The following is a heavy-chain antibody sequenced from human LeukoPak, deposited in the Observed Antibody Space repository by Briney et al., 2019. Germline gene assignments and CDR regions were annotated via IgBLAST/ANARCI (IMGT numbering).Heavy chain of an antibody. J-gene: IGHJ4*02. CDR3: AKDSYGPDK. D-gene: IGHD4-17*01. CDR1: GFTFSDFG. V-gene: IGHV3-30*02. Sequence: GGSLRLSCAASGFTFSDFGMEWVRQAPGKGLEWVAFIRHDGSDKYYAYSVKGRFTISSDNYHNTVDLQMNSLGSEDTAVYYCAKDSYGPDKWGQATLVTVSS. CDR2: IRHDGSDK.